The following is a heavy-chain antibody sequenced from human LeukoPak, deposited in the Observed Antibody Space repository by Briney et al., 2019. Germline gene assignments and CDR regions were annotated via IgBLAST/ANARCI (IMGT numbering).Heavy chain of an antibody. CDR1: GFTFSDYY. Sequence: GGSLRLSCAASGFTFSDYYMSWIRQAPGKGLKWGSYISSSGSTIYYADSVKSRFTISRDNAKNSLYLQMNSLRAEDTAVYYCARDPDTAMVDYWGQGTLATVSS. CDR2: ISSSGSTI. CDR3: ARDPDTAMVDY. J-gene: IGHJ4*02. V-gene: IGHV3-11*01. D-gene: IGHD5-18*01.